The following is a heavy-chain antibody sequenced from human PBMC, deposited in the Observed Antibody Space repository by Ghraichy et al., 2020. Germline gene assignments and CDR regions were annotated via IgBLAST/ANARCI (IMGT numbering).Heavy chain of an antibody. J-gene: IGHJ4*02. CDR1: GYTFTNYG. Sequence: ASVKVSCKASGYTFTNYGINWVRQAPGQGLEWMGWINTYNGNTNYAQKLQGRVTMTTDTSTNTAYMELRSLRSDDTAVYYCARDRRCWAMTPPSDYWGQGTLVTVSS. CDR2: INTYNGNT. D-gene: IGHD2-2*01. V-gene: IGHV1-18*01. CDR3: ARDRRCWAMTPPSDY.